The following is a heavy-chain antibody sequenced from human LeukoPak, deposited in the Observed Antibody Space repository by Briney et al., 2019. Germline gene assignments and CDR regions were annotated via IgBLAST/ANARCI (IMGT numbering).Heavy chain of an antibody. D-gene: IGHD6-13*01. J-gene: IGHJ5*02. CDR3: ARDGSSWYEDNWFDP. CDR2: IIPILGIA. CDR1: GGTFSSYT. Sequence: SVKLSCTASGGTFSSYTISWERQSTGQELERMGRIIPILGIANYAQKFQGRGTITADKSTSAAYMELSSLRSEDTAVYYCARDGSSWYEDNWFDPWGQGTLVTVSS. V-gene: IGHV1-69*04.